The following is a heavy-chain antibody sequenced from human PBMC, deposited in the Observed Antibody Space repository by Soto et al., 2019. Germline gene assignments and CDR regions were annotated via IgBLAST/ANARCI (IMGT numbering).Heavy chain of an antibody. Sequence: GGSLRLSCAASGFTFSSYAMSWVRQAPGKGPEWVSAISGSGGSTYYADSVKGRFTISRDNSKNTLYLQMNSLRAEDTAVYYCAKDGVDSSGYYPDYWGQGTLVTVSS. V-gene: IGHV3-23*01. CDR3: AKDGVDSSGYYPDY. D-gene: IGHD3-22*01. CDR1: GFTFSSYA. J-gene: IGHJ4*02. CDR2: ISGSGGST.